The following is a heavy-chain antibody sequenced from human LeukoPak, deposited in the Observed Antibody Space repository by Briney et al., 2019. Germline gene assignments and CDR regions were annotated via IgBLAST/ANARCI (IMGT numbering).Heavy chain of an antibody. V-gene: IGHV3-23*01. CDR1: GFTFSSYA. CDR2: ISGSGGST. Sequence: PGGSLRLSCAASGFTFSSYAMSWVRQAPGKGLEWVSAISGSGGSTYYADSVKGRFTISRDNSKNTLYLQMNSLRAEDTAVYYCARAVMVAAAMGVSGWFDPWGQGTLVTVSS. J-gene: IGHJ5*02. CDR3: ARAVMVAAAMGVSGWFDP. D-gene: IGHD2-2*01.